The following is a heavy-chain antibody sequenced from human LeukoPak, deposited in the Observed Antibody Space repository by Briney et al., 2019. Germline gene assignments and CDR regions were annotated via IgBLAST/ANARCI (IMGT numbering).Heavy chain of an antibody. CDR3: AKDTFPWGMDV. CDR1: GFTFSSYG. CDR2: ISYDGSNK. J-gene: IGHJ6*02. V-gene: IGHV3-30*18. Sequence: GGSLRLSCAASGFTFSSYGMHWVRQAPGKGLEWVAVISYDGSNKYYADSVKGRFTISRDNSRNTLYLQMNSLRAEDTAVYYCAKDTFPWGMDVWGQGTTVTVSS. D-gene: IGHD2-21*01.